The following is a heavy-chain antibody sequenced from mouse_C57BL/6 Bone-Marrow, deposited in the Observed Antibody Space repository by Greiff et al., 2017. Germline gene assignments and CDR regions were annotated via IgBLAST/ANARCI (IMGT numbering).Heavy chain of an antibody. CDR2: IDPNSGGT. J-gene: IGHJ4*01. Sequence: QVQMQQPGAELVKPGASVKLSCKASGYTFTSYWMHWVKQRPGRGLEWIGRIDPNSGGTKYNEKFKSKATLTVDTPSSTAYIQLSSLTSEDSAVYYCAVTPHYYAMDYWGQGTSVTVSS. CDR3: AVTPHYYAMDY. CDR1: GYTFTSYW. D-gene: IGHD2-12*01. V-gene: IGHV1-72*01.